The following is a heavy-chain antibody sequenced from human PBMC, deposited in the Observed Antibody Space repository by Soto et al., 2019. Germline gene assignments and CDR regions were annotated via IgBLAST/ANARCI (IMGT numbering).Heavy chain of an antibody. Sequence: VASVKVSCKASGYTFTSYDINWLRQATVQGLEWMGWMNPNSGNAGYAQKFQGRVTMTKSTSISTAYMELSSLKSEDTAVYYCARGGRYCGSTSCYYFDHWGQGTLVTVSS. CDR1: GYTFTSYD. CDR2: MNPNSGNA. J-gene: IGHJ4*02. D-gene: IGHD2-2*01. V-gene: IGHV1-8*01. CDR3: ARGGRYCGSTSCYYFDH.